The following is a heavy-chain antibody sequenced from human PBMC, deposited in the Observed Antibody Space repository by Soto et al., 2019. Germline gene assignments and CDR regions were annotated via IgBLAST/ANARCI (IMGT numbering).Heavy chain of an antibody. J-gene: IGHJ6*03. Sequence: GGSLRLSCAASGFTFSSYWMHWVRQAPGKGLVWVSRINSDGSSTSYADSVKGRFTISRDNAKNTLYLQMNSLRAEDTAVYYCARETYDFWSGYYGARGDYYYYMDVWGKGTTVTVSS. CDR2: INSDGSST. V-gene: IGHV3-74*01. D-gene: IGHD3-3*01. CDR3: ARETYDFWSGYYGARGDYYYYMDV. CDR1: GFTFSSYW.